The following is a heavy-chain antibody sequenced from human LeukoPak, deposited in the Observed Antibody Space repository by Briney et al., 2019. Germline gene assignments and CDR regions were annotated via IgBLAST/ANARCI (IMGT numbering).Heavy chain of an antibody. CDR1: GYTFTSYD. CDR2: MNPNSGNT. V-gene: IGHV1-8*01. CDR3: ARGSSGWSILYYYYGMDV. Sequence: GASVKVSCKASGYTFTSYDINWVRQATGQGLEWMGWMNPNSGNTGYAQKFQGRVTITRNTSIGTAYMELSSLRSEDTAVYYCARGSSGWSILYYYYGMDVWGQGTTVTVSS. J-gene: IGHJ6*02. D-gene: IGHD6-19*01.